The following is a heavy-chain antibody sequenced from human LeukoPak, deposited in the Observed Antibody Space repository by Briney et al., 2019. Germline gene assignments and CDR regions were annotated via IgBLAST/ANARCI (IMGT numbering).Heavy chain of an antibody. Sequence: PSETLSLTCTVSGGSISSGSYYWSWIRQPAGKGLEWIGRIYTSGSTNYNPSLKSRVTISVDTSKDQFSLKLSSVTAADTAVYYCARVPPSYDYGDYWWFDPWGQGTLVTVSS. V-gene: IGHV4-61*02. J-gene: IGHJ5*02. CDR2: IYTSGST. CDR3: ARVPPSYDYGDYWWFDP. D-gene: IGHD4-17*01. CDR1: GGSISSGSYY.